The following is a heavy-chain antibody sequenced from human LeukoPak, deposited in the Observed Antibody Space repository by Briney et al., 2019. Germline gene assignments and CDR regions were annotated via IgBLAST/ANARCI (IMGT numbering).Heavy chain of an antibody. J-gene: IGHJ4*02. V-gene: IGHV3-23*01. CDR2: ISGSGGST. CDR1: GFTFSSYA. CDR3: AAQSGYNFGSSTY. Sequence: GGSLRLSCAASGFTFSSYAMSWVRQAPGKGLEWVSAISGSGGSTYYADSVKGRFTISRDNSKNTLYLQMNSLRVEDTAVYYCAAQSGYNFGSSTYWGQGTLVTVSS. D-gene: IGHD5-18*01.